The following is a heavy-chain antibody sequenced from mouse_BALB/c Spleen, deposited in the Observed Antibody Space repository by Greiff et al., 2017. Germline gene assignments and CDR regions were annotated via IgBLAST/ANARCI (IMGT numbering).Heavy chain of an antibody. Sequence: EVKLMESGGGLVKPGGSLKLSCAASGFTFSDYYMYWVRQTPEKRLEWVATISDGGSYTYYPDSVKGRFTISRDNAKNNLYLQMSSLKSEDTAMYYCARGKGIYYDYATYAMDYWGQGTSVTVSS. CDR3: ARGKGIYYDYATYAMDY. D-gene: IGHD2-4*01. J-gene: IGHJ4*01. V-gene: IGHV5-4*02. CDR2: ISDGGSYT. CDR1: GFTFSDYY.